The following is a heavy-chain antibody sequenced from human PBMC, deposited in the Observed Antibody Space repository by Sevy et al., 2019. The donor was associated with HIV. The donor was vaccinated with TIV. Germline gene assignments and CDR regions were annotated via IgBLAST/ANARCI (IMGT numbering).Heavy chain of an antibody. CDR3: TRGMNSYYYDSSGYYSEYFQH. CDR1: GFTFGDYA. D-gene: IGHD3-22*01. Sequence: GGSLRLSCTASGFTFGDYAMSWFRQAPGKGLEWVGFIRSKAYGGTTEYAASVKGRFTISRDDSTSIAYLQMNSLKTEDTAVYYCTRGMNSYYYDSSGYYSEYFQHWGQGTLVTVSS. J-gene: IGHJ1*01. V-gene: IGHV3-49*03. CDR2: IRSKAYGGTT.